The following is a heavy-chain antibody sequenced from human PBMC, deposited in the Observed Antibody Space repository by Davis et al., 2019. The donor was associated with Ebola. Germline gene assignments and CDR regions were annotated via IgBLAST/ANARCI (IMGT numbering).Heavy chain of an antibody. CDR3: ARGSRYWYFDL. CDR2: FSSSSSYT. Sequence: SLRPSCAVPASTFSDYYMSWIRQAPGKGLEWVSYFSSSSSYTNNADSVKGRFTSSRDNAKNSLYLQMNSLRAEDTAVYYCARGSRYWYFDLWGRCTLVTVAS. V-gene: IGHV3-11*06. CDR1: ASTFSDYY. J-gene: IGHJ2*01.